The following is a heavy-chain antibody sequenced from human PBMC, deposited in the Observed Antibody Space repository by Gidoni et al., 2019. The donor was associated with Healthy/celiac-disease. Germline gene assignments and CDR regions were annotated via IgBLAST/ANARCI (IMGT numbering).Heavy chain of an antibody. CDR1: GGSFSGYY. J-gene: IGHJ5*02. CDR2: INHSGST. D-gene: IGHD6-13*01. Sequence: QGQLQQWGAGLLKPSETLSLTCAVYGGSFSGYYWSWISQPPGKGLEWIGEINHSGSTNYNPSPKSRVTISVDTSKNQFSLKLSSVTAADTAVYYCARSSSWGHWFDPWGQGTLVTVSS. V-gene: IGHV4-34*01. CDR3: ARSSSWGHWFDP.